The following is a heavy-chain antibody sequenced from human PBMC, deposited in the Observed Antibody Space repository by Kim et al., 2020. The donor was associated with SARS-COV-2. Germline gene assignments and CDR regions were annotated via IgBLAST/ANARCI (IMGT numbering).Heavy chain of an antibody. D-gene: IGHD2-15*01. CDR1: GFTFSSYA. CDR3: AKGGIVVVVAAHY. Sequence: GGSLRLSCAASGFTFSSYAMSWVRQAPGKGLEWVSAISGSGGRTYYADSVKGRFTISRDNSKNTLYLQMNSLRAEDTAVYYCAKGGIVVVVAAHYWGQGTLVTVSS. CDR2: ISGSGGRT. J-gene: IGHJ4*02. V-gene: IGHV3-23*01.